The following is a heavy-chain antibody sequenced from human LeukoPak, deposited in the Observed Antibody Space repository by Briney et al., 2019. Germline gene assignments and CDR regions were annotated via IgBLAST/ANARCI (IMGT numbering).Heavy chain of an antibody. CDR3: VSVGDGFWFDP. J-gene: IGHJ5*02. V-gene: IGHV4-4*02. CDR1: GGSISSSNW. Sequence: SGTLSLTCAVSGGSISSSNWWSWVRQSPGKGLEWIGEIYHSGSTNYNPSLKSRVTISVDKSKNQFSLELSSVTAADTAVYFCVSVGDGFWFDPWGQGTLVTVSS. CDR2: IYHSGST. D-gene: IGHD2-15*01.